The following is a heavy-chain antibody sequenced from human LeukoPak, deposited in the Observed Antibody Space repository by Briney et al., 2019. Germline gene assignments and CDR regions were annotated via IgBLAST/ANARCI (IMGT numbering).Heavy chain of an antibody. J-gene: IGHJ4*02. D-gene: IGHD3-3*01. Sequence: GGSLRLSCAASGFTFSAHEMNWVRQAPGKGLEWISYITSSGTTIYYADSVKGRFTISRDSAKNSLYLQMNSMRAEDTAVYYCARGTFFWSGYSKEIDSWGQGTLVTVSS. CDR1: GFTFSAHE. CDR3: ARGTFFWSGYSKEIDS. CDR2: ITSSGTTI. V-gene: IGHV3-48*03.